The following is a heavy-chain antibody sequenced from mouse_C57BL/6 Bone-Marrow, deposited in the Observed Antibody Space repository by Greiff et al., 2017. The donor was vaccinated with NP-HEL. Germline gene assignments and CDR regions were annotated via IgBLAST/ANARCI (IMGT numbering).Heavy chain of an antibody. Sequence: QVHVKQPGAELVRPGSSVKLSCKASGYTFTSYWMHWVKQRPIQGLEWIGNIDPSDSETHYNQKFKDKATLTVDKSSSTAYMQLSSLTSEDSAVYYCARRAYDYDEMGYFDYWGQGTTLTVSS. CDR3: ARRAYDYDEMGYFDY. J-gene: IGHJ2*01. CDR2: IDPSDSET. CDR1: GYTFTSYW. D-gene: IGHD2-4*01. V-gene: IGHV1-52*01.